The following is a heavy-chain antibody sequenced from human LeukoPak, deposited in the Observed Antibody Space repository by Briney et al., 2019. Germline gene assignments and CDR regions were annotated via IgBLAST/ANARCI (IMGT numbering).Heavy chain of an antibody. CDR2: IKQDGSEK. CDR3: ARDDERDYTNLVGATLDY. D-gene: IGHD1-26*01. CDR1: GFTFSSYW. J-gene: IGHJ4*02. Sequence: GGSLRLSCAASGFTFSSYWMSWVRQAPGKGLEWVANIKQDGSEKYYVDSVKGRFTIFRDNAKNSLYLQMNSLRAEDTAVYYCARDDERDYTNLVGATLDYWGRGTLVTVSS. V-gene: IGHV3-7*01.